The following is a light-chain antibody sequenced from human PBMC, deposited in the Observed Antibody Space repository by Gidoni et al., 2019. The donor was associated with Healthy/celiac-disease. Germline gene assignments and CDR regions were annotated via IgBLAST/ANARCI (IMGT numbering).Light chain of an antibody. CDR1: LSVSSSY. CDR2: GAS. V-gene: IGKV3-20*01. J-gene: IGKJ1*01. CDR3: QQYGSSRT. Sequence: EIVLTQSPGTLSLSPGERATLSCRASLSVSSSYLAWYQQKPGQAPRLLIYGASSRATGIPDRFSGSGSGTDFTLTISRLEPEDFAVYYCQQYGSSRTXXXXTKXEIK.